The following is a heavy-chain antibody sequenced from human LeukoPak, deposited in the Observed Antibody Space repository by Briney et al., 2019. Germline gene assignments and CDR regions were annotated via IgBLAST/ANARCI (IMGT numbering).Heavy chain of an antibody. D-gene: IGHD6-13*01. CDR2: INHSGST. CDR3: ARGKYSSSWIDY. J-gene: IGHJ4*02. Sequence: SETLSLTCAVYGGSFSGYYWSWIRQPPGKGLEWIGEINHSGSTNYHPPLKSRVTISVDTSKNQFSLKLSSVTAADTAVYYCARGKYSSSWIDYWGQGTLFTVSS. CDR1: GGSFSGYY. V-gene: IGHV4-34*01.